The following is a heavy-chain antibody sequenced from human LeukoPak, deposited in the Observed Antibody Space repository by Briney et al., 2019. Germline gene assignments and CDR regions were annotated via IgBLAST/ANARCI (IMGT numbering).Heavy chain of an antibody. CDR1: GDSVSSKSAA. J-gene: IGHJ4*02. V-gene: IGHV6-1*01. D-gene: IGHD2-15*01. Sequence: SQTLSLTCAISGDSVSSKSAAWNWIRQSPSRGLEWLGGTYYRYKWHSDYAVSVKSRITINPDTSKNQFSLQLKSVTPEDTGVYYCARLVGGRPDYWGQGTLVTVSS. CDR3: ARLVGGRPDY. CDR2: TYYRYKWHS.